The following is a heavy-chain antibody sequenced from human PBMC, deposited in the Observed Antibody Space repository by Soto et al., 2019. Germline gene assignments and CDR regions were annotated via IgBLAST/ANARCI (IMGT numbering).Heavy chain of an antibody. CDR3: AXXXPPTDY. CDR1: GYTFTSYH. J-gene: IGHJ4*02. Sequence: QVQLVQSGAEVKKPGASVKVSCKTSGYTFTSYHISWVRQAPGQGLEWMGWISAYNTNTNYAQKFQGRVTMTTDTXXXXXXXXXXXXXXXXXXXXXXAXXXPPTDYWGQGTLVTVSS. CDR2: ISAYNTNT. V-gene: IGHV1-18*01.